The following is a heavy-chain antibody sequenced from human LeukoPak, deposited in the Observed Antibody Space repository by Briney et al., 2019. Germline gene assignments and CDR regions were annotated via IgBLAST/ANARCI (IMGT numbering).Heavy chain of an antibody. D-gene: IGHD3-3*01. J-gene: IGHJ4*02. CDR1: GGTFSSYA. Sequence: GASVKVSCKASGGTFSSYAISWVRQAPGQGLEWMGGIIPIFGTANYAQKFQGRVTITADESTSTAYMELSSLRSEDTAVYYCARASPTSDDFWSGYQKPVCHDYWGQGTLVTVSS. CDR2: IIPIFGTA. CDR3: ARASPTSDDFWSGYQKPVCHDY. V-gene: IGHV1-69*13.